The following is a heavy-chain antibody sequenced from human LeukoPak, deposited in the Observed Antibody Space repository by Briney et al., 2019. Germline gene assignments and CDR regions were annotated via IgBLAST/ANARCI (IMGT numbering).Heavy chain of an antibody. D-gene: IGHD2-15*01. Sequence: SETLSLTCTVSGASISSNYWSWIRQPAGKGLEWIGRLFTGGNTNYNPSLKSRVTMSIDTSKNQFSLKLNSVTAADTAVYYCARAVCSGGDCYHFDRWGQGTLVTVSS. V-gene: IGHV4-4*07. CDR1: GASISSNY. CDR3: ARAVCSGGDCYHFDR. CDR2: LFTGGNT. J-gene: IGHJ4*02.